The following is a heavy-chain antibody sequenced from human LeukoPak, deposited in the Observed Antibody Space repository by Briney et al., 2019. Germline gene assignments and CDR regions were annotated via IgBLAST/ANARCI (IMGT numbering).Heavy chain of an antibody. V-gene: IGHV3-7*04. CDR3: ARDRRNNYGYYFDY. CDR1: GFTFSSYW. D-gene: IGHD5-18*01. J-gene: IGHJ4*02. CDR2: IKEDGSEK. Sequence: GGSLRLSCAAYGFTFSSYWMSWVRQPPGKGLEWVANIKEDGSEKYYVDSVKGRFTISRDNAKNSLYLHMNSLRAEDTAVYYCARDRRNNYGYYFDYWGQGTLVTVSS.